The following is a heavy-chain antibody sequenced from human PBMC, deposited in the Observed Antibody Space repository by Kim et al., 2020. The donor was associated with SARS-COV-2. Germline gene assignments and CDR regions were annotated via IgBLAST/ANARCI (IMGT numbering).Heavy chain of an antibody. Sequence: SQTLSLTCDISGDSVSSQRVAWSWIRRSPSRGLQWLGRTYFRSEWHVDYAESLKRRIIIVPDSSKNQFSLQLTSVSHEDTAVYHCVRGPKNGWFEHWGHGMMVLVSS. J-gene: IGHJ5*02. CDR1: GDSVSSQRVA. CDR3: VRGPKNGWFEH. CDR2: TYFRSEWHV. V-gene: IGHV6-1*01. D-gene: IGHD2-8*01.